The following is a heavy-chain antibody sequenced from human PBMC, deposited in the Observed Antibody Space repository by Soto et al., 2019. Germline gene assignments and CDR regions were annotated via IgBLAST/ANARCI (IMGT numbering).Heavy chain of an antibody. Sequence: GGSLRLSCAASGFTFSSYAMSWVRQAPGKGLEWVSAISGSGGSTYYADSVKGRFTISRDNSKNTLYLQMNSLRAEDTAVYYCAKDRRRDVSSSWTQNTHDAFDIWGQGTMVTVSS. CDR1: GFTFSSYA. CDR2: ISGSGGST. J-gene: IGHJ3*02. V-gene: IGHV3-23*01. CDR3: AKDRRRDVSSSWTQNTHDAFDI. D-gene: IGHD6-13*01.